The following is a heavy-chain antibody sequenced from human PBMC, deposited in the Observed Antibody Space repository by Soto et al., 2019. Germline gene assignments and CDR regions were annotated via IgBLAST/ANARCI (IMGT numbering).Heavy chain of an antibody. CDR1: AYSFTKYW. CDR3: ARPSPLSYYYYGMDV. CDR2: IYPGDSDT. J-gene: IGHJ6*02. Sequence: GESLKISCKGSAYSFTKYWIAWVRQMPGKGLEWMGIIYPGDSDTRYSPSFQGQVTISADKSISTAYLQWSSLKASDTDVYYCARPSPLSYYYYGMDVWGQGTTVTVSS. V-gene: IGHV5-51*01.